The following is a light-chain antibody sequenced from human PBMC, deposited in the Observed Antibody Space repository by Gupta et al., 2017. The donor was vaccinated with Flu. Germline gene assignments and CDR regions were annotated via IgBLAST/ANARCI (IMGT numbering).Light chain of an antibody. V-gene: IGKV1-39*01. CDR3: LQSCSTPYT. J-gene: IGKJ2*01. Sequence: DIKMTQSPSSLSASVGDRVTITCRASQSINNYLIWYQQRPWQAPNLLIYAASSLQGGVPSRFSGSGSGKDFTLTISSLQPEDFAYYYCLQSCSTPYTFGQGTKLEI. CDR2: AAS. CDR1: QSINNY.